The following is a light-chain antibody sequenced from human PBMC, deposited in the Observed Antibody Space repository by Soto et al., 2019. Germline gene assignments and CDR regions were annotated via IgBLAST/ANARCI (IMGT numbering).Light chain of an antibody. CDR3: GTWDSSLRAWV. Sequence: QAVVTQPPSVSAAPGQTVTISCSGSSANIGNNHASWYQHLPGTAPTLLIFDNDKRPSGIPDRFSGSKSGTSATLGITGLQTGDEADYYCGTWDSSLRAWVFGGGTKLTVL. J-gene: IGLJ3*02. CDR1: SANIGNNH. V-gene: IGLV1-51*01. CDR2: DND.